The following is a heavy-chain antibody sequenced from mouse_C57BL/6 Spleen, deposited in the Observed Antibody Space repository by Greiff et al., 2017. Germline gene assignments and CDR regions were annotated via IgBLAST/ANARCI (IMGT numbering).Heavy chain of an antibody. CDR2: IDPENGDT. CDR1: GFNIKDDY. V-gene: IGHV14-4*01. Sequence: EVQLQQSGAELVRPGASVKLSCTASGFNIKDDYMHWVKQRPEQGLEWIGWIDPENGDTEYASKFQGKATITADTSSNTAYLQLSSLTSEDTAVYYCKASYDYSDYWGQGTTLTVSS. CDR3: KASYDYSDY. J-gene: IGHJ2*01. D-gene: IGHD2-3*01.